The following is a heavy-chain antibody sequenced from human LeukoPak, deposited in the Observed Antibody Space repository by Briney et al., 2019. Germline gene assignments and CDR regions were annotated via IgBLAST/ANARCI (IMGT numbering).Heavy chain of an antibody. CDR1: GGSISSYY. CDR3: ARHATYYDFWSGSGWFDP. Sequence: SETLSLTCTVSGGSISSYYWSWIRRPPGKGLEWIGYIYYSGSTNYNPSLKSRVTISVDTSKNQFSLKLSSVTAADTAVYYCARHATYYDFWSGSGWFDPWGQGTLVTVSS. CDR2: IYYSGST. V-gene: IGHV4-59*08. J-gene: IGHJ5*02. D-gene: IGHD3-3*01.